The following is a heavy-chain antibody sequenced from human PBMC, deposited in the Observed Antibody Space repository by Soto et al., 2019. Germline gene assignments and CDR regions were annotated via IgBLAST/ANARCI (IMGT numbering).Heavy chain of an antibody. CDR3: ARARGDDYGGPYWYFDL. D-gene: IGHD4-17*01. V-gene: IGHV1-18*01. J-gene: IGHJ2*01. Sequence: ASVKVSCKASGYTFTSYGISWVRQAPGQGLEWMGWISAYNGNTNYAQKLQSRVTMTTDTSQSTAYMELRSLRSDDTAVYYCARARGDDYGGPYWYFDLWGRGTLVTVSS. CDR2: ISAYNGNT. CDR1: GYTFTSYG.